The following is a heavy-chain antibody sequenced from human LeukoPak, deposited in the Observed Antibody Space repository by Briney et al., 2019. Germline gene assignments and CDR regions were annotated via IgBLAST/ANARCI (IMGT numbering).Heavy chain of an antibody. CDR1: GFTFKDHW. D-gene: IGHD7-27*01. CDR2: MKQDGSEQ. Sequence: SGGPLRLSCVGSGFTFKDHWMVWVRKAPGKGLEWVANMKQDGSEQYYGDSVRGRFTISRDNAKNSLYLQMTSLRAADTAVYYCARDANWASDYWGQGTLVTVSS. V-gene: IGHV3-7*01. J-gene: IGHJ4*02. CDR3: ARDANWASDY.